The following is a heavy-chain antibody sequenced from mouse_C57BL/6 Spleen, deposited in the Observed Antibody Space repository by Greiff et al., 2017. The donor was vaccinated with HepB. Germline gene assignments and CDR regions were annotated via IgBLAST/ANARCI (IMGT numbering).Heavy chain of an antibody. CDR1: GYSITSGYY. V-gene: IGHV3-6*01. Sequence: EVQLQQSGPGLVKPSQSLSLTCSVTGYSITSGYYWNWIRQFPGNKLEWMGYISYDGSNNYNPSLKNRISITRDTSKNQFFLKLNSVTTEDTATYYCARRQYLYAMDYWGQGTSVTVSS. CDR3: ARRQYLYAMDY. CDR2: ISYDGSN. D-gene: IGHD5-1*01. J-gene: IGHJ4*01.